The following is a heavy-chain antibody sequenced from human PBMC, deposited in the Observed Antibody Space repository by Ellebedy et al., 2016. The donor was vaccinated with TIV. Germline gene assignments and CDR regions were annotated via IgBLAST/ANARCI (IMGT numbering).Heavy chain of an antibody. D-gene: IGHD6-13*01. CDR3: AKDNEFSSSWYSPVDTFDI. Sequence: GGSLRLXCAASGFTFSNYVMSWVRQAPGKGLEWVANIKRDGSGKHYTDSVKGRFTISRDNSKNTLYLQMRSLRAEDSAVYYCAKDNEFSSSWYSPVDTFDIWGQGTTVTVSS. CDR2: IKRDGSGK. V-gene: IGHV3-7*03. J-gene: IGHJ3*02. CDR1: GFTFSNYV.